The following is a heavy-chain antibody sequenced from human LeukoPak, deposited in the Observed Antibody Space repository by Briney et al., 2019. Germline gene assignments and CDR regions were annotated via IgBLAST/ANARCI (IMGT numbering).Heavy chain of an antibody. Sequence: SETLSLICTVFGGSISSYYWSWIRQPPGKGLEWIGYIYYSGSTNYNPSLKSRVTISVDTSKNQFSLKLSSVTAADTAVYYCASSYGDYYGYFDYWGQGTLVTVSS. V-gene: IGHV4-59*01. J-gene: IGHJ4*02. CDR1: GGSISSYY. D-gene: IGHD4-17*01. CDR3: ASSYGDYYGYFDY. CDR2: IYYSGST.